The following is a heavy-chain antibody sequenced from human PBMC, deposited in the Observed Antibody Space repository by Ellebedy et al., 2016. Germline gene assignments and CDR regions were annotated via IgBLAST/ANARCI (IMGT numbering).Heavy chain of an antibody. V-gene: IGHV1-69*13. CDR2: IIPIFGTA. D-gene: IGHD7-27*01. CDR1: GGTFSSYA. Sequence: SVKVSXXASGGTFSSYAISWVRQAPGQGLEWMGGIIPIFGTANYAQKFQGRVTITADESTSTAYMELSSLRSEDTAVYYCARDWDAHGDRSDFDLWGQGTLVTVSS. CDR3: ARDWDAHGDRSDFDL. J-gene: IGHJ4*02.